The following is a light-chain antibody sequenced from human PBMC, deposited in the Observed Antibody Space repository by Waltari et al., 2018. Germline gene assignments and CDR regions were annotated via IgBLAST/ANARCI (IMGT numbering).Light chain of an antibody. CDR3: QQLNSYQWT. CDR2: AAS. Sequence: DIQLTQSPSSLSASVGDRVTITCRASQGIRNYLAWYQQKPGKAPKLLIYAASTLQSGVPSRFSGSGSGTDFTLTSSCLQPEDFATYYCQQLNSYQWTFGQGTKVEIK. J-gene: IGKJ1*01. CDR1: QGIRNY. V-gene: IGKV1-9*01.